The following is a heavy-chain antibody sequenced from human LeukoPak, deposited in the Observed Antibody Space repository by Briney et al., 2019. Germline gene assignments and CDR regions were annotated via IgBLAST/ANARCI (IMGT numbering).Heavy chain of an antibody. CDR1: GGSISSYY. J-gene: IGHJ1*01. D-gene: IGHD1-1*01. Sequence: SETLSVTCTVSGGSISSYYWSWIRQPPGKGLEGVGHIYYIGSTNYNPSLESRVTVSLDTSKNQFSLKLSSVTAADTAVYYCAGLPRGTRPPDYFQHWGQGTLVSVSS. V-gene: IGHV4-59*08. CDR2: IYYIGST. CDR3: AGLPRGTRPPDYFQH.